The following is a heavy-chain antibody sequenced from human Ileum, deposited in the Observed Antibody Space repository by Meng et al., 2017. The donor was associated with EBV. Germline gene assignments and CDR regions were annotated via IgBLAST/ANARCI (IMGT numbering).Heavy chain of an antibody. CDR2: ISVSGTRK. V-gene: IGHV3-23*01. D-gene: IGHD2-2*01. J-gene: IGHJ4*02. CDR3: TYAPLGY. Sequence: LLACGGGSLQPGRSLTLSCVSSGFSFSRYALTWVRQAPGKGLEWVSGISVSGTRKSYADSVKGRFIISRDNTENAIYLQMHSLRVEDTATYYCTYAPLGYWGQGTLVTVSS. CDR1: GFSFSRYA.